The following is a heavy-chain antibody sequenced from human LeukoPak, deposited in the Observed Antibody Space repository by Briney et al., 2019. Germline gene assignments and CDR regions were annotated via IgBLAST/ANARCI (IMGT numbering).Heavy chain of an antibody. CDR2: SSGSGAST. D-gene: IGHD5-24*01. CDR1: GFTFINYA. J-gene: IGHJ4*02. V-gene: IGHV3-23*01. CDR3: AREAEWLQLGIFDY. Sequence: GGSLRLSCVGSGFTFINYAMTWVRQSPGRGLEYVSSSSGSGASTHYADSVKGRFTISRDNAKNSLYLQMNSLRAEDTAVYYCAREAEWLQLGIFDYWGQGTLVTVSS.